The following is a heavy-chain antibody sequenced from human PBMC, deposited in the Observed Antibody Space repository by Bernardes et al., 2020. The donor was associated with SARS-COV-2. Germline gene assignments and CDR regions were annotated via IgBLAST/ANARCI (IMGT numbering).Heavy chain of an antibody. D-gene: IGHD3-10*01. J-gene: IGHJ4*02. V-gene: IGHV3-23*01. CDR3: AKRLSGAHPFDS. Sequence: SLRLSCAASGFDFTMYAMTWVRQAPGKGLEWVSIVSPSGGDTFFADSMKGRFTISRDNSKNTLYLQMKSLRAEDTAVYYCAKRLSGAHPFDSWGQGTLVTVSS. CDR2: VSPSGGDT. CDR1: GFDFTMYA.